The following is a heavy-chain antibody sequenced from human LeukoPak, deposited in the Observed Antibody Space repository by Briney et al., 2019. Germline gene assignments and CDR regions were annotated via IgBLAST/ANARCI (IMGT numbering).Heavy chain of an antibody. Sequence: GGSLRLSSAASGFTFSPFAMNWVRQAPGKGLEWVSSISGGGGIIYYAESVKGRFTISRDDSKNTLYLQMYSLRVEDTAVYYCAKEAYNYKWQWFHPWGQGTLVTVSS. V-gene: IGHV3-23*01. J-gene: IGHJ5*02. CDR1: GFTFSPFA. D-gene: IGHD1-1*01. CDR3: AKEAYNYKWQWFHP. CDR2: ISGGGGII.